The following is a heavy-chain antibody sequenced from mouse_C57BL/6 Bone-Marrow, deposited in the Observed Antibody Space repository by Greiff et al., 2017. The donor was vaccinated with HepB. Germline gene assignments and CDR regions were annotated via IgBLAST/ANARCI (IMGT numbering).Heavy chain of an antibody. Sequence: QVQLQQSGAELAKPGASVKLSCKASGYTFTSYWMHWVKQRPGQGLEWIGYINPSSGYTKYNQKFKDKATLTADKSSSTAYMQLSSLTYEDSAVYFCTYDYDPWFAYWGQGTLVTVSA. CDR2: INPSSGYT. J-gene: IGHJ3*01. V-gene: IGHV1-7*01. D-gene: IGHD2-4*01. CDR1: GYTFTSYW. CDR3: TYDYDPWFAY.